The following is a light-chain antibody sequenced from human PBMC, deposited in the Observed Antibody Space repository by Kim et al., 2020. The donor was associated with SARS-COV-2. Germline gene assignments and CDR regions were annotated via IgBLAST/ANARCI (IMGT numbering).Light chain of an antibody. CDR1: QSIGRY. J-gene: IGKJ2*01. Sequence: SASVGDRVPITCRTSQSIGRYLNWYQQKPGEAPKLLIYVSSSLQTGVPSRFSGRGSGTDFTLTISTLQPEDFATYFCQQTYTSPYTFGQGTKLEIK. CDR2: VSS. CDR3: QQTYTSPYT. V-gene: IGKV1-39*01.